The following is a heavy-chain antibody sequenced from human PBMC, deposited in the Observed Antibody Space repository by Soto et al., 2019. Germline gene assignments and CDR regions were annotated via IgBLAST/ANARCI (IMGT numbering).Heavy chain of an antibody. CDR1: GFTFSSYA. CDR2: ISGSGGST. V-gene: IGHV3-23*01. D-gene: IGHD1-26*01. J-gene: IGHJ3*02. Sequence: GGSLRLSCAASGFTFSSYAMSWVRQAPGKGLEWVSDISGSGGSTYYADSVKGRFTISRDNAKNSLYLQMNSLRAEDTAVYYCARDQDIVGAPYDAFDIWGQGTMVTVSS. CDR3: ARDQDIVGAPYDAFDI.